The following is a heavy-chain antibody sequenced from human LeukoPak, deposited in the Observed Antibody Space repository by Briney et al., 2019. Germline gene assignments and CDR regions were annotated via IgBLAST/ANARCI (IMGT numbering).Heavy chain of an antibody. V-gene: IGHV4-59*08. CDR3: ARHYGP. J-gene: IGHJ4*02. CDR2: IYYSGNT. D-gene: IGHD3-10*01. Sequence: KPSETLSLTCTVSGGSINNYYWDWIRQPPGKGLEWIGYIYYSGNTNYNPSLKSRVTISVDTSKNQFSLKLNSVTATDTAVYYCARHYGPWGQGTLVTVSS. CDR1: GGSINNYY.